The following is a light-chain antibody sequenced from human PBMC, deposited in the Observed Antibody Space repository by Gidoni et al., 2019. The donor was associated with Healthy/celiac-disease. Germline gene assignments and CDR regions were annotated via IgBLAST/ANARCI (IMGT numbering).Light chain of an antibody. CDR1: QSLLHSNGYNY. V-gene: IGKV2-28*01. CDR2: LGS. J-gene: IGKJ2*04. Sequence: DIVMTQSPLSLPVTPGEPASISCRSSQSLLHSNGYNYLDWYLQKPGQSPQLLIYLGSTRASGVPDRFSGSGSGTDFTLKISRVEAEDVGVYYCMQALQFLCSFGQGTKLEIK. CDR3: MQALQFLCS.